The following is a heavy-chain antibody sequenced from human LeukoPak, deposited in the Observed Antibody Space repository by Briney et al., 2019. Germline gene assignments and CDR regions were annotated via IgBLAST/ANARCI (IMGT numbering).Heavy chain of an antibody. CDR2: ISAYNGNT. V-gene: IGHV1-18*01. Sequence: ASVKVSCKAPGGTFSRYAISWVRQAPGQGLEWMGWISAYNGNTNYAQKLQGRVTMTTDTSTSTAYMELSSLRSDDTAVYYCASPIRSGCSSTSCSLDYWGQGTLVTVSS. CDR1: GGTFSRYA. J-gene: IGHJ4*02. CDR3: ASPIRSGCSSTSCSLDY. D-gene: IGHD2-2*01.